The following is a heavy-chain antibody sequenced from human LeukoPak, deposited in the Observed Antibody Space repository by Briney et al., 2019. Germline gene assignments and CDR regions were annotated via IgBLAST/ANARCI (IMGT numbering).Heavy chain of an antibody. CDR2: ISYSGST. D-gene: IGHD5-18*01. V-gene: IGHV4-38-2*02. J-gene: IGHJ4*02. CDR3: ARLGGYSYGLQSQGSDY. CDR1: GYSISTGYY. Sequence: SETLSLTCTVSGYSISTGYYWGWIRQPPGKGLEWIGYISYSGSTYYNPSLKSRVTISVDTSKNQFSLKLSSVTAADTAVYYCARLGGYSYGLQSQGSDYWGQGTLVTVSS.